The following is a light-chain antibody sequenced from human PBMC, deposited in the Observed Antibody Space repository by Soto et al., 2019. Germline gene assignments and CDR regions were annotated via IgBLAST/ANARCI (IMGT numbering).Light chain of an antibody. J-gene: IGKJ4*01. CDR3: QQRSNWPLT. Sequence: EVVLTQSPATLSLSPRERATLSCRASQSVSSYLAWYQQKSGQAPRLLIYDASDRATGIPARFSGSGSGTDFTLAISSLEPEEFAVYYCQQRSNWPLTFGGGTKVEIK. CDR2: DAS. CDR1: QSVSSY. V-gene: IGKV3-11*01.